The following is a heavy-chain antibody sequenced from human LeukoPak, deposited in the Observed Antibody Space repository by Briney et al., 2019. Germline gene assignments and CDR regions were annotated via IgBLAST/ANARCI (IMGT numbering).Heavy chain of an antibody. V-gene: IGHV4-4*09. Sequence: SETLSLTCTASGGSISSYYWSWIRQPPGKGLEWIGYIYTSGSTNYNPSLKSRVTISVDTSKNQFSLKLSSVTAADTAVYYCAVDSSGSYDAFDIWGQGTMVTVSS. CDR2: IYTSGST. CDR1: GGSISSYY. CDR3: AVDSSGSYDAFDI. J-gene: IGHJ3*02. D-gene: IGHD3-22*01.